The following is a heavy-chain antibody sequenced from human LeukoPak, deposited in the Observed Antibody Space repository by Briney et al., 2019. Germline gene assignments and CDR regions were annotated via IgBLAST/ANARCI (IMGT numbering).Heavy chain of an antibody. J-gene: IGHJ4*02. CDR3: ATGIGTLWSGYYHDY. D-gene: IGHD3-3*01. Sequence: ASVKVSCKASGGTFITYAISWVRQAPGQGLEWMGRIIPVLGVANCAQKFQGRVTISADKSTSTAYMEVSSLRSEDTAVYYCATGIGTLWSGYYHDYWGQGTLVTVSS. CDR1: GGTFITYA. CDR2: IIPVLGVA. V-gene: IGHV1-69*04.